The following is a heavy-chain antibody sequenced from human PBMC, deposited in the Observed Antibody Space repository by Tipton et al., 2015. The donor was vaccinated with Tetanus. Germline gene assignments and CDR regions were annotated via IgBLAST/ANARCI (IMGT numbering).Heavy chain of an antibody. CDR1: GFTFSSYT. J-gene: IGHJ4*02. Sequence: SLRLSCVVSGFTFSSYTTPSVRQAPGKGLEWVSSISSTSRYIYYADSVKGRFTISRDNAKNSLFLQLSSLRVDDTALYFSVSGSSLDYWGQGTLVAVSP. CDR3: VSGSSLDY. D-gene: IGHD1-26*01. CDR2: ISSTSRYI. V-gene: IGHV3-21*01.